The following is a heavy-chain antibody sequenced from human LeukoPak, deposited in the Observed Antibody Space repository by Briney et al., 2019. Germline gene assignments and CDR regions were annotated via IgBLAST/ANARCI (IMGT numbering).Heavy chain of an antibody. CDR2: ISYDGSNK. CDR1: GFTFSSYA. CDR3: ARGAHGYDYVWGSYRTYYFDY. D-gene: IGHD3-16*02. J-gene: IGHJ4*02. V-gene: IGHV3-30-3*01. Sequence: GGSLRLSCAASGFTFSSYAMHWVRQAPGKGLEWVAVISYDGSNKYYADSVKGRFTISRDNSKNTLYLQMNSLRAEDTAVYYCARGAHGYDYVWGSYRTYYFDYWGQGTLVTVSS.